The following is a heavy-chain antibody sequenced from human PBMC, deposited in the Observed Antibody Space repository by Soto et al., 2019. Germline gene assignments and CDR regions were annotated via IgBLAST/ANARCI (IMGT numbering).Heavy chain of an antibody. D-gene: IGHD3-3*01. Sequence: SETLSLTCTVSGGSISSYYWSWIRQPPGKGLEWIGYIYYSGSTNYNPSLKSRVTISVDTSKNQFSLKLSSVTAADTAVYYCARARAEGDFWGLMSPMDVWGQGTTVTVSS. CDR1: GGSISSYY. J-gene: IGHJ6*02. CDR2: IYYSGST. V-gene: IGHV4-59*01. CDR3: ARARAEGDFWGLMSPMDV.